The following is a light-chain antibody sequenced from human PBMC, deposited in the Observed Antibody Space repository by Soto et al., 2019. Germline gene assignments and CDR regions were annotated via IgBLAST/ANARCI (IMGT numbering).Light chain of an antibody. CDR3: QQYTNWPPYT. CDR2: GAS. CDR1: QSVSTN. V-gene: IGKV3-15*01. Sequence: EIVMTQSPATLSVSPGERATLSCRASQSVSTNLAWYQQKPGQSPRLLIYGASTRATGIPARFSGSGSETEFTLTISSLQSEDFAVYYCQQYTNWPPYTFGQGTNLDIK. J-gene: IGKJ2*01.